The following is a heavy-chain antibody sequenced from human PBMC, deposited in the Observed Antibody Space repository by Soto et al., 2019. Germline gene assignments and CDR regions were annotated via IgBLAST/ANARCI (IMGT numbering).Heavy chain of an antibody. V-gene: IGHV1-69*12. CDR3: ARDKDRQQLGGNHYYSAAV. CDR1: GGTFRTSA. J-gene: IGHJ6*02. D-gene: IGHD3-3*02. CDR2: IIPIFPTP. Sequence: QVQLVQSGAEVKKPGSSVRVSCKASGGTFRTSAISWVRQAPGQGLEWMGGIIPIFPTPDYAQKFQGRVTITADESARTALREVNSLRSEDTDGYFCARDKDRQQLGGNHYYSAAVWGQGTTIPVSS.